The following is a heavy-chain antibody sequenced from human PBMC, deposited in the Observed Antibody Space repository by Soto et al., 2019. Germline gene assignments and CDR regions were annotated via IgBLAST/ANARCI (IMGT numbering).Heavy chain of an antibody. Sequence: QVQLVQSGAEVKKPGASVKVSCEASAYSFTSYDINLVRQATGQGFVWTGWMNSKSGNTAYAQKFQCRVTLTRNTSICTASMELRSLRSEDTDVYYCARGGRMGDYYYYRDVWGKGTAVTVSS. D-gene: IGHD3-16*01. J-gene: IGHJ6*03. CDR1: AYSFTSYD. V-gene: IGHV1-8*01. CDR2: MNSKSGNT. CDR3: ARGGRMGDYYYYRDV.